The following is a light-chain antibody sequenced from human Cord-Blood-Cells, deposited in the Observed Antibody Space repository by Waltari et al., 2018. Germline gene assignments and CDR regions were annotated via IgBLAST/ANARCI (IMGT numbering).Light chain of an antibody. CDR2: QDS. CDR3: QAWDSSTYV. CDR1: KLGAKY. Sequence: SYELTQPPSVSVSPVQTASITCSGDKLGAKYACWYQQKPGQSPVLVIYQDSKRPSGIPERFSGSNSGNTATLTISGTQAMDEADYYCQAWDSSTYVFGTGTKVTVL. V-gene: IGLV3-1*01. J-gene: IGLJ1*01.